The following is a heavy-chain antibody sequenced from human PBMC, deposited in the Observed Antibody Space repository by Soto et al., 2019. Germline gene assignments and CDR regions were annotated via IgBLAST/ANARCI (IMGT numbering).Heavy chain of an antibody. V-gene: IGHV1-8*01. CDR1: GYTFTLYD. J-gene: IGHJ6*02. CDR2: MNPNSGNT. Sequence: ASVKVSCKASGYTFTLYDINWLRQATGQGIEWMGWMNPNSGNTGYAQKFQGRVTMTRNTSISTAYMELSSLRSEDTAVYYCALDRTRSVLDGWGQGTKVTFSS. D-gene: IGHD3-3*01. CDR3: ALDRTRSVLDG.